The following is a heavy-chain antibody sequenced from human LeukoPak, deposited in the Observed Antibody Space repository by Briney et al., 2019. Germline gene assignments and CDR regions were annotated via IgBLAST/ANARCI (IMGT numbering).Heavy chain of an antibody. J-gene: IGHJ5*02. CDR3: ARGVEDIVVVVAATGPNWFDP. CDR1: GGSIRSSSYY. Sequence: SEPLSLTCTVCGGSIRSSSYYWSWIRQHPGKGLEWIGYIYYSGSTYYNPSLKSRVTISVDTSKNQFSLKLSSVTAADTAVYYCARGVEDIVVVVAATGPNWFDPWGQGTLVTVSS. CDR2: IYYSGST. V-gene: IGHV4-31*03. D-gene: IGHD2-15*01.